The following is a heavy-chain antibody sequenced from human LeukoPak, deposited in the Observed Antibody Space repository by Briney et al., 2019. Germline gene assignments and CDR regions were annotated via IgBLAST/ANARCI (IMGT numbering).Heavy chain of an antibody. D-gene: IGHD2-2*01. J-gene: IGHJ5*02. CDR2: ISAYNGNT. CDR3: ARVTVVGWWVPPYGANWFDP. CDR1: GYTFTSYG. V-gene: IGHV1-18*01. Sequence: ASEKVSCKASGYTFTSYGISWVRQAPGQGLEWMGWISAYNGNTNYAQKLQGRVTMTTDTSTSTAYMELRSLRSDDTAVYYCARVTVVGWWVPPYGANWFDPWGQRTLVTVSS.